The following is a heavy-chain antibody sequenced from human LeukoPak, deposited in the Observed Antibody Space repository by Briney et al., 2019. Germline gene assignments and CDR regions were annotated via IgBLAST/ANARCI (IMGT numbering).Heavy chain of an antibody. CDR2: IWYDGSNK. V-gene: IGHV3-33*08. D-gene: IGHD4-17*01. CDR1: GFTFSSYG. J-gene: IGHJ4*02. Sequence: PGGSLRLSCAASGFTFSSYGMHWVRQAPGKGLEWVAVIWYDGSNKYYADSVKGRFTISRDNSKNTLYLQMNSLRAEDTAVYYCAREAQDYGDYDGGFDYWGQGTLVTVSS. CDR3: AREAQDYGDYDGGFDY.